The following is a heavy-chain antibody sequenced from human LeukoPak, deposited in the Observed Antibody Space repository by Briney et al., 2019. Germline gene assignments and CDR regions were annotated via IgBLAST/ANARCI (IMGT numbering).Heavy chain of an antibody. CDR2: ISGSGAGT. V-gene: IGHV3-23*01. Sequence: PGGSLRLSCAASGFTFTSYAMSWVRQAPGKGLEWVSTISGSGAGTYYADSVKGRFTISRDNSKNTLYLQMNSLRAEDTAVYYCARSRLTLPGSGHDYFFGYWGQGTLVTVSS. CDR3: ARSRLTLPGSGHDYFFGY. J-gene: IGHJ4*02. D-gene: IGHD2-15*01. CDR1: GFTFTSYA.